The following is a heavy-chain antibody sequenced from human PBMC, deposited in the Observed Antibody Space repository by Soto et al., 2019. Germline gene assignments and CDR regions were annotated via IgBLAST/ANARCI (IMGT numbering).Heavy chain of an antibody. J-gene: IGHJ4*02. CDR2: VNPSGGHT. CDR1: GDTFTDYY. D-gene: IGHD2-21*02. V-gene: IGHV1-46*01. CDR3: ARGGHVVVVTAALDY. Sequence: QVQLVKSGAEVKKPGASVKVSCKASGDTFTDYYIHWVRQAPGQGLEWMGTVNPSGGHTTYAQHSPGRVTRTHDTSTSALYLELTTLTSEATAVHYCARGGHVVVVTAALDYWGQGTLVTVPS.